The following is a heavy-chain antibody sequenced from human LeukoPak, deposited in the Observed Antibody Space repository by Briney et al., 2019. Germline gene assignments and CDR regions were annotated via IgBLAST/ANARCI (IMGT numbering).Heavy chain of an antibody. CDR2: IRSKAYGGTT. J-gene: IGHJ5*02. CDR3: RRVLDWFDP. Sequence: PGRSLRLSCTASGFTFGDYAMSWVRQAPGKGLEWVGFIRSKAYGGTTEYAASVKGRFTISRDDSKSIAYLQMNSLKTEDTAVYYCRRVLDWFDPWGQGTLVTVS. CDR1: GFTFGDYA. V-gene: IGHV3-49*04. D-gene: IGHD2-8*02.